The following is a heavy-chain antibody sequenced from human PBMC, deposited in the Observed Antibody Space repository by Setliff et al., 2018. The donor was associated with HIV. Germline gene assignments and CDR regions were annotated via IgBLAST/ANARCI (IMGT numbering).Heavy chain of an antibody. CDR3: ARRPISPFSLTTGMLYPWGQDIGAVPALGAFEI. V-gene: IGHV4-39*01. J-gene: IGHJ3*02. D-gene: IGHD2-2*01. Sequence: SETLSLTCTVSGGSISSSSYYWGWIRQPPGKGLEWIGSIYYSGSTYYNPSLKTRVTISGDTFKNQFSLRLISVTAADTSLYYCARRPISPFSLTTGMLYPWGQDIGAVPALGAFEIWGQGTMVTVSS. CDR1: GGSISSSSYY. CDR2: IYYSGST.